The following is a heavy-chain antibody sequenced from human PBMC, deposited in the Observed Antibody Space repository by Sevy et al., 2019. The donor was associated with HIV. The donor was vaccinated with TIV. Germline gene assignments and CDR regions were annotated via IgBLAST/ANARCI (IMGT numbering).Heavy chain of an antibody. V-gene: IGHV3-7*01. J-gene: IGHJ4*02. D-gene: IGHD1-26*01. CDR3: ARDLFSGSYYENY. CDR1: GFTLSNYW. Sequence: GGSLRLSCAVSGFTLSNYWMSWVRQAPGKGLEWVANIDQDGSDRYYVDSVKGRFTISRDNAKNSLYLQMNSLRAEDTAVYYCARDLFSGSYYENYWGQGTLVTVCS. CDR2: IDQDGSDR.